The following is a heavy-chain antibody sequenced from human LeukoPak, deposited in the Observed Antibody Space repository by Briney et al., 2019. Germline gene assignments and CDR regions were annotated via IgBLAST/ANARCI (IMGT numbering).Heavy chain of an antibody. D-gene: IGHD5-12*01. V-gene: IGHV7-4-1*02. CDR3: ATSPVATIDGELTHYYYYYGMDV. CDR2: INSNTGNP. CDR1: GYTFTSYA. J-gene: IGHJ6*02. Sequence: GASVKVSCKASGYTFTSYAMNWVRQAPGQGLEWMGWINSNTGNPTYAQGFTGRYVFSLDTSVSTTYLQISSLKADDTAVYYCATSPVATIDGELTHYYYYYGMDVWGQGTTVTVSS.